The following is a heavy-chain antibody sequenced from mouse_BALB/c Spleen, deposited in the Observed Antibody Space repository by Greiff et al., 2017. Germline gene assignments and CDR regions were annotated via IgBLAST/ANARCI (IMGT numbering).Heavy chain of an antibody. CDR1: GFAFSSYD. V-gene: IGHV5-12-1*01. J-gene: IGHJ4*01. CDR2: ISSGGGST. CDR3: ARHDYPYYYAMDY. Sequence: EVKVEESGGGLVQPGGSLKLSCAASGFAFSSYDMSWVRQTPEKRLEWVAYISSGGGSTYYPDTVKGRFTISRDNAKNTLYLQMSSLKSEDTAMYYCARHDYPYYYAMDYWGQGTSVTVSS. D-gene: IGHD2-4*01.